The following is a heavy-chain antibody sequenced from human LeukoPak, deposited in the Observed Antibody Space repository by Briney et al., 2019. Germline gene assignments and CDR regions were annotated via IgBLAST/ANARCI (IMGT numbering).Heavy chain of an antibody. D-gene: IGHD1-26*01. Sequence: GGSLRLSCAASGFTFGSYSMNWVRQAPGKGLEWVSSISSSSYIYYADSVKGRFTISRDNAKNSLYLQMNSLRAEDTAVYYCASLSLGSNFDYWGQGTLVTVSS. CDR1: GFTFGSYS. J-gene: IGHJ4*02. CDR2: ISSSSYI. V-gene: IGHV3-21*01. CDR3: ASLSLGSNFDY.